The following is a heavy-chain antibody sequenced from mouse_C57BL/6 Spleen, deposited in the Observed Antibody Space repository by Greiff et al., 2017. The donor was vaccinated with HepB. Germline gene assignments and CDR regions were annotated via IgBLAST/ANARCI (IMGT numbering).Heavy chain of an antibody. CDR1: GYTFTSYG. J-gene: IGHJ3*01. CDR3: ARGDGYYRFAY. V-gene: IGHV1-81*01. CDR2: IYPRSGNT. D-gene: IGHD2-3*01. Sequence: QVQLQQSGAELARPGASVKLSCKASGYTFTSYGISWVKQRTGQGLEWIGEIYPRSGNTYYNEKFKGKATLTADKSSSTAYMELRSLTSEDSAVYFCARGDGYYRFAYWGQGTLVTVSA.